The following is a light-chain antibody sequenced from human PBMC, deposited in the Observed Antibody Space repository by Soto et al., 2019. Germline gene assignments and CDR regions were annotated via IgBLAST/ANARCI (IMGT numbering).Light chain of an antibody. CDR3: QKYNIGPLT. CDR2: AAS. Sequence: DIQITQSPSSLSASVGDRVTITCRASQGIVNFLAWYQQKPGEGPKLLIYAASILQSGVPSRFSGSGSGTEFTLTISXLQPEDVATYYCQKYNIGPLTFGGGTKVDIK. CDR1: QGIVNF. V-gene: IGKV1-27*01. J-gene: IGKJ4*01.